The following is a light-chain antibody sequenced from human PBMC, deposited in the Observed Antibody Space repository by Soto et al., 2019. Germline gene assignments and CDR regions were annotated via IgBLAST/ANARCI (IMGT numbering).Light chain of an antibody. CDR2: DAS. V-gene: IGKV3-11*01. J-gene: IGKJ5*01. CDR1: QNIGSY. CDR3: QQRSTWPIT. Sequence: EIVLTQSPATLSLSPGERATLSCRASQNIGSYLIWYQQKPGQAPRLLISDASNRATGVPARFSGSGSGTDFTLTISSLEPEDFAVFYCQQRSTWPITFGQGTRLEIK.